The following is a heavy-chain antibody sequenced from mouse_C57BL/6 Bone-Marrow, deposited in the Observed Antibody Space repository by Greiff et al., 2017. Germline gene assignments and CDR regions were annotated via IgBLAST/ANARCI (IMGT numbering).Heavy chain of an antibody. J-gene: IGHJ4*01. CDR1: GFNIKDDY. Sequence: EVKLMESGAELVRPGASVKLSCTASGFNIKDDYMHWVKQRPEQGLEWIGWIDPENGDTEYASKFQGKATIPADTSSNTAYLQLSCLTSEDTAVYYCTSFLDYAMDYWGQGTSVTVSS. CDR2: IDPENGDT. CDR3: TSFLDYAMDY. V-gene: IGHV14-4*01. D-gene: IGHD1-2*01.